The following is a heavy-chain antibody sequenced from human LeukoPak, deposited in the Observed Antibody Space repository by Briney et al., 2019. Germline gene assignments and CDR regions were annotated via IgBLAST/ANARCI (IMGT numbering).Heavy chain of an antibody. CDR1: GFTFSRYS. D-gene: IGHD6-19*01. V-gene: IGHV3-21*01. Sequence: GGSLRLSCAASGFTFSRYSINWVRQAPGKGLEWVSSISSSSTYIYYADSVKGRFTISRDNSKNSVSLQMNSLRAEDTAVYYCARGAKSRAAVAVDYYYYGMDVWGQGTTVTVSS. CDR3: ARGAKSRAAVAVDYYYYGMDV. CDR2: ISSSSTYI. J-gene: IGHJ6*02.